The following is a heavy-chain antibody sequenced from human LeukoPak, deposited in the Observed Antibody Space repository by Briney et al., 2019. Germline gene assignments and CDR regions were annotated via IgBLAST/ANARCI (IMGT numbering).Heavy chain of an antibody. CDR3: AKANYYDNSGYYYFDY. Sequence: GGSLRLSCVASGFTFSSYAMTWVRQAPEKGLKWVSTISGGDNNTYYAESVKGRFTISRDNSKNTLYLQMHSLRAEDTAVYYCAKANYYDNSGYYYFDYWGQGTLVTVSS. CDR2: ISGGDNNT. V-gene: IGHV3-23*01. CDR1: GFTFSSYA. J-gene: IGHJ4*02. D-gene: IGHD3-22*01.